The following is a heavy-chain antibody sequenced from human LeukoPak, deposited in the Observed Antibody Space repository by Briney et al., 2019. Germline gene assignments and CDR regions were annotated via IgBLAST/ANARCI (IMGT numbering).Heavy chain of an antibody. CDR3: ARVTPYCSGGSCYPGWFDP. CDR1: GGSISSYY. D-gene: IGHD2-15*01. V-gene: IGHV4-59*12. J-gene: IGHJ5*02. CDR2: IYYSGST. Sequence: SETLSLTCTVSGGSISSYYWNWIRQPPGKGLEWIGYIYYSGSTNYNPSLKSRVTISVDTSKNQFSLKLSSVTAADTAVYYCARVTPYCSGGSCYPGWFDPWGQGTLVTVSS.